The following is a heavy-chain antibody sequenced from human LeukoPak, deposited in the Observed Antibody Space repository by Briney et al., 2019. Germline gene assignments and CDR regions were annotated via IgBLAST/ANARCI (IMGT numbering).Heavy chain of an antibody. J-gene: IGHJ4*02. D-gene: IGHD3-9*01. Sequence: LAGRSLRLSCAASGFTFANYATRSVRHAPGKGLEWHSGISWDSSRRGNEDSVKGRFTISIDNAKNSLYLQMNSLRAEDTAVYYCSRTPYYDTETAFYRHFDYWGQGTPVAVSS. CDR3: SRTPYYDTETAFYRHFDY. CDR1: GFTFANYA. CDR2: ISWDSSRR. V-gene: IGHV3-9*01.